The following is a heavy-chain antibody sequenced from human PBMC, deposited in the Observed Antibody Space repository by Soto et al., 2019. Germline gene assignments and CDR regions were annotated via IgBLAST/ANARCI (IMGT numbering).Heavy chain of an antibody. Sequence: AETLCLTCAVSVGSFIVYYWNWIRQPPGRGLEWIGEIKHSGSNNYNPSLKSRVTISVDTSKNQFSLKLSSVTAADTAVYYCARGHCSSTSCYMRYYYYGMDVWGQGTTVTVSS. CDR2: IKHSGSN. D-gene: IGHD2-2*02. CDR3: ARGHCSSTSCYMRYYYYGMDV. V-gene: IGHV4-34*01. CDR1: VGSFIVYY. J-gene: IGHJ6*02.